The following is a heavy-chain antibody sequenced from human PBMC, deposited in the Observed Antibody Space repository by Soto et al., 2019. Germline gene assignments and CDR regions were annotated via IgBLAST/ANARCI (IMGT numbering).Heavy chain of an antibody. Sequence: GGSLRLSCAASGFTFSSCSMNWVRQAPGKGLEWVSSISSSSSYIYYADSVKGRFTISRDNAKNSLYLQMNSLRAEDTAVYYCARDTDCSGGSCYYYGMDVWGQGTTVTVSS. CDR3: ARDTDCSGGSCYYYGMDV. CDR2: ISSSSSYI. D-gene: IGHD2-15*01. V-gene: IGHV3-21*01. J-gene: IGHJ6*02. CDR1: GFTFSSCS.